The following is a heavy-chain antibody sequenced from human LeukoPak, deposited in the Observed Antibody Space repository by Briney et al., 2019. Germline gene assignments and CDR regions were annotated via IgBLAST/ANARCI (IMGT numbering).Heavy chain of an antibody. CDR2: IRYDGSNK. D-gene: IGHD1-26*01. J-gene: IGHJ3*02. Sequence: PGGSLRLSCTVSGFIFKNYAMAWVRQAPGKGLEWVAFIRYDGSNKCYADSVKGRFTISRDNSKNTLYLQMNSLRAEDTAVYYCAKGGAASGSSIDAFDIWGQGTMVTVSS. V-gene: IGHV3-30*02. CDR1: GFIFKNYA. CDR3: AKGGAASGSSIDAFDI.